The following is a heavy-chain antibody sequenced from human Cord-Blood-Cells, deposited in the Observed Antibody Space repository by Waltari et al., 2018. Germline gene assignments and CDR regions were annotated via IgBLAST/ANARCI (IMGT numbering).Heavy chain of an antibody. Sequence: QMQLVQSGPEVKKPGTSVKVSCKASGFTFTSSAVQWVRQARGQRLEWIGWIVVGSGNTNYAQKFQERVTITRDMSTSTAYMELSSLRSEDTAVYYCAAVQYCSGGSCYDYRGQGTLVTVSS. CDR2: IVVGSGNT. J-gene: IGHJ4*02. CDR3: AAVQYCSGGSCYDY. CDR1: GFTFTSSA. D-gene: IGHD2-15*01. V-gene: IGHV1-58*01.